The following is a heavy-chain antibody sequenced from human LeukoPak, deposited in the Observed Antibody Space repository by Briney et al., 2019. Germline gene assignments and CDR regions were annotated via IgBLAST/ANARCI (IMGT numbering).Heavy chain of an antibody. CDR2: INTNSGGT. Sequence: ASVKLSCEASGYTFTGYYMHWVRQAPGKGLEWMGCINTNSGGTNYAQTLQGRVTIPRDTAISTAYMELSRLRADDTAIYYCARGEVHDGSGSFCNYWGQGTLVTVSS. J-gene: IGHJ4*02. D-gene: IGHD3-10*01. CDR1: GYTFTGYY. CDR3: ARGEVHDGSGSFCNY. V-gene: IGHV1-2*02.